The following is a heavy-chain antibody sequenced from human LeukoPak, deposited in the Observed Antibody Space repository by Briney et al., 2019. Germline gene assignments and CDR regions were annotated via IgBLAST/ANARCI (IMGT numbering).Heavy chain of an antibody. D-gene: IGHD2-21*02. CDR1: GFTFSSYA. J-gene: IGHJ4*02. CDR2: ISYDGSNK. CDR3: ARDPSRWGGGDFHIDY. Sequence: GGSLRLSCAASGFTFSSYAMHWVRQAPGKGLEWVAVISYDGSNKYYADSVKGRFTISRDNSKNTLYLQMNSLRAEDTAVYYCARDPSRWGGGDFHIDYWGQGTLVTVSS. V-gene: IGHV3-30-3*01.